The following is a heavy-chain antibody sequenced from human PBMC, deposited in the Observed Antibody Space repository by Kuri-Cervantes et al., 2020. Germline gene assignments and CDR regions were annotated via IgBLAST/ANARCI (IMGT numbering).Heavy chain of an antibody. CDR3: ARVRYSSGWRPFDY. V-gene: IGHV3-21*01. D-gene: IGHD6-19*01. CDR1: GFTFSSYS. Sequence: GESLKISCAASGFTFSSYSMNWVRQAPGKGLEWVSSISSSSSYIYYADSVKGRFTISRDNAKNSLYLQMNSLRAEDTAVYYCARVRYSSGWRPFDYWGQGTLVTVSS. J-gene: IGHJ4*02. CDR2: ISSSSSYI.